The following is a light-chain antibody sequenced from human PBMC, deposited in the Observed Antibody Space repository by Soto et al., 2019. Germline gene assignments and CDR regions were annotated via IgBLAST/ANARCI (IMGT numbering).Light chain of an antibody. CDR3: QAWDSSTAVV. J-gene: IGLJ2*01. Sequence: SYELTQPPSVSVSPGQTASITCSGDNLGDKYACWYQQKPGQSPVLVIYQDSKRPSGIPERFSGSNSGNTATLTISGPQAMDEADYYCQAWDSSTAVVFGGGTKLTVL. CDR2: QDS. V-gene: IGLV3-1*01. CDR1: NLGDKY.